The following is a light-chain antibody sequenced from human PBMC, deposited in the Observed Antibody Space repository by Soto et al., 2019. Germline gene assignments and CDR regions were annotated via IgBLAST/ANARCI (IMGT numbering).Light chain of an antibody. J-gene: IGLJ1*01. V-gene: IGLV1-40*01. Sequence: QSVLTQPPSVSGAPGQRVTISCTGSSSNIGSTYDVQWYQQPPGTAPKLLIHGNTDRPSGVPDRFSGSKSGTSASLAITGLQADVEADYYCQSYDDSLSVHYVFGTGTKVTVL. CDR3: QSYDDSLSVHYV. CDR2: GNT. CDR1: SSNIGSTYD.